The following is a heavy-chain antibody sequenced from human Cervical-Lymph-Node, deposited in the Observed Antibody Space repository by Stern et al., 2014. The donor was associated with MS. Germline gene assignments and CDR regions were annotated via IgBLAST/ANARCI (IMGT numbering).Heavy chain of an antibody. D-gene: IGHD3/OR15-3a*01. CDR2: ISYDGRTK. Sequence: VQLVESGGGVVQPWRSLRLSCAASGFAFRTYAMPLVRQAPAKGLEWVTFISYDGRTKYYADTVKVRFTISRENSKNTFYLQMNSLRVEDTAMYYCARAPGDYKLDQWAQGTLITVSP. CDR3: ARAPGDYKLDQ. CDR1: GFAFRTYA. J-gene: IGHJ4*02. V-gene: IGHV3-30-3*01.